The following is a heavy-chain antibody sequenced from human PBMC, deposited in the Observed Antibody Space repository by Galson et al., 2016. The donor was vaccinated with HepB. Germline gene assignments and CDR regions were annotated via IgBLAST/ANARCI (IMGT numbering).Heavy chain of an antibody. CDR2: IFPRDSET. CDR3: TRHVASRSPYDH. CDR1: GYRFSNFY. V-gene: IGHV5-51*01. Sequence: QSGAEVKKPGESLKISCKGSGYRFSNFYIAWVRQTPGKGLEWMGFIFPRDSETSYSPSFQGQVIISADNSLNTAYLHLNSLKASDTAVYYCTRHVASRSPYDHWGQGALVSVS. D-gene: IGHD2-15*01. J-gene: IGHJ4*02.